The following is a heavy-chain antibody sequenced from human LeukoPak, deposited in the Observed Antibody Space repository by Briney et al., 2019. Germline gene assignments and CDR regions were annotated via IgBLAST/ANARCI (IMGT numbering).Heavy chain of an antibody. Sequence: PGGSLRLSCAASGFTFSNAWMSWVRQAPGKGLEWVSAISGSGGSTFYAVSVKGRFTISRDNSKNTLYLQMNSLRAEDTAVYYCAKDMSSNSGSWNGYFDYWGQGPLVTVSS. J-gene: IGHJ4*02. D-gene: IGHD1-26*01. CDR3: AKDMSSNSGSWNGYFDY. V-gene: IGHV3-23*01. CDR2: ISGSGGST. CDR1: GFTFSNAW.